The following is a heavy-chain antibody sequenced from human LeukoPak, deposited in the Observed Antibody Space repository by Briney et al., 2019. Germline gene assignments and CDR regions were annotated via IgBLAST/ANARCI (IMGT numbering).Heavy chain of an antibody. J-gene: IGHJ4*02. Sequence: GGSLRLSCAPSGFTFSGSAMHWVRHASGKGLGWVGRIRSKANRYATAYAASVKGTFTISRDNSKNTLYLQMTSLRAEDTAVYYCAKFNRQYCNSISCYGGFDHWGQGPLVTVSS. CDR2: IRSKANRYAT. V-gene: IGHV3-73*01. D-gene: IGHD2-2*01. CDR3: AKFNRQYCNSISCYGGFDH. CDR1: GFTFSGSA.